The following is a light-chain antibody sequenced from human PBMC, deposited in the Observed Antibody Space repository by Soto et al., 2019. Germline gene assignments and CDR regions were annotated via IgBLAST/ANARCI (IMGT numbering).Light chain of an antibody. CDR3: QQRSNWPLT. CDR1: QSVSSY. J-gene: IGKJ4*01. CDR2: DAS. Sequence: EIVFTQSPATLSLSPGERATVSCRSSQSVSSYLAWYQQKPGQAPRLLIYDASNRATGIPARFSGSGSGTDFTLTISSLEPEDFAVYYCQQRSNWPLTFGGGTKVDIK. V-gene: IGKV3-11*01.